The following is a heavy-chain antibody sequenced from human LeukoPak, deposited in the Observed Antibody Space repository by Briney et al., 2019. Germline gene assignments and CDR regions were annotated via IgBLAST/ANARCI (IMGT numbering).Heavy chain of an antibody. J-gene: IGHJ5*02. CDR3: ARDYMIVSGGGFDP. D-gene: IGHD3-22*01. V-gene: IGHV1-18*01. CDR1: GYTFTSYG. CDR2: ISAYNGNI. Sequence: ASVEVSCKASGYTFTSYGISWVRQAPGQGLEWMGWISAYNGNINYAQKLQGRVPMTTDTSTSTAYMELRSLRSDDTAVYYCARDYMIVSGGGFDPWGQGTLVTVSS.